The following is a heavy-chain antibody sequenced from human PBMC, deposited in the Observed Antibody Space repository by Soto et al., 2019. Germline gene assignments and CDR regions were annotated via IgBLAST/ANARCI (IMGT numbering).Heavy chain of an antibody. CDR1: GFSLSTSGMC. J-gene: IGHJ3*02. CDR3: ARASVAQDAFDI. V-gene: IGHV2-70*01. Sequence: GPTREPTQTLTLTCTFSGFSLSTSGMCVSWIRQPPGKALEWLALIDWDDDKYYSTSLKTRLTISKDTSKNQVVLTMTNMDPVDTATYYCARASVAQDAFDIWGQGTRVTVSS. CDR2: IDWDDDK. D-gene: IGHD6-19*01.